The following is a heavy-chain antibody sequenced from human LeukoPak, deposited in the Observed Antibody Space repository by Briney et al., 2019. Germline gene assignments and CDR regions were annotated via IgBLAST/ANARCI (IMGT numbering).Heavy chain of an antibody. CDR1: GGSISSSSYY. J-gene: IGHJ6*03. Sequence: PSETLSLTCTVSGGSISSSSYYWGWIRQPPGKGLEWIGSIYYSGSTYYNPSLKSRVTISVDTSKNQFPLKVSSVTAADMAAYYCARGYYYMDVWGKGTTVTVSS. CDR2: IYYSGST. V-gene: IGHV4-39*01. CDR3: ARGYYYMDV.